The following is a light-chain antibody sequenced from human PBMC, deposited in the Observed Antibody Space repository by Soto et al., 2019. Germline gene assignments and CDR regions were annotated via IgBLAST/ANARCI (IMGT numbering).Light chain of an antibody. J-gene: IGKJ1*01. V-gene: IGKV3D-20*01. Sequence: EIVLTQSPATLSLSPGERATLYCGASQSVSTNYLAWYQQKPGLAPRLLIYLASNRAAGVPARFSGSGSGTDFTLTISDVEPEDFAVYYCHQRQSWPRTFGQGTKVDIK. CDR1: QSVSTNY. CDR3: HQRQSWPRT. CDR2: LAS.